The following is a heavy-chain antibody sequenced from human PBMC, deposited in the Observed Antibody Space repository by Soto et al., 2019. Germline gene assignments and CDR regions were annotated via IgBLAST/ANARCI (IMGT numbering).Heavy chain of an antibody. D-gene: IGHD6-6*01. CDR2: FNPTGDSG. CDR3: ATPRYSSSFPDYYYYYGMDV. CDR1: GYTFTSYY. Sequence: ASVKVWCTASGYTFTSYYRHCGRKDAGQGLEWIGIFNPTGDSGGYAQKFQGRVTMTEDTSTDTAYMELSSLRSEDTAVYYCATPRYSSSFPDYYYYYGMDVWGQGTTVTVAS. J-gene: IGHJ6*02. V-gene: IGHV1-46*01.